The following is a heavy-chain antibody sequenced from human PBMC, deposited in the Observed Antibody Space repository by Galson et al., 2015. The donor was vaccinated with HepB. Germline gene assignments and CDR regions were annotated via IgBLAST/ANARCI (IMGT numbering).Heavy chain of an antibody. V-gene: IGHV3-21*01. CDR1: GFTFRSYS. CDR2: ISSSSSYI. D-gene: IGHD3-22*01. CDR3: AREPYYYDSSGYFYYYYGMDV. Sequence: SLRLSRAASGFTFRSYSMNWVRQAPGKGLEWVSSISSSSSYIYYADSVQGRFTISRDNAKNSLYLQMNSLRAEDTAVYYCAREPYYYDSSGYFYYYYGMDVWGQGTTVTVSS. J-gene: IGHJ6*02.